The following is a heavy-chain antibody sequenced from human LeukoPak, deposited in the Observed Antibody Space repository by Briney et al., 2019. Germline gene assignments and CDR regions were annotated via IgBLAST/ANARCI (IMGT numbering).Heavy chain of an antibody. D-gene: IGHD3-3*01. CDR3: ARDHYDFWSGYRSWFDP. CDR1: GGSFSSYY. J-gene: IGHJ5*02. V-gene: IGHV4-59*01. Sequence: SETLCLTCAVYGGSFSSYYWSWLRQPPGKVLEWIGYIYYSGSTNYNPSLKSRVTISVDTSKNQFSLKLSSVTAADTAVYYCARDHYDFWSGYRSWFDPWGQGTLVTVSS. CDR2: IYYSGST.